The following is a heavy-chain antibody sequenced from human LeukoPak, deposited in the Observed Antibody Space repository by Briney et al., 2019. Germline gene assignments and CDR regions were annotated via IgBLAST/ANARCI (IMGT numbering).Heavy chain of an antibody. V-gene: IGHV4-61*01. CDR1: GGSISSGSYY. J-gene: IGHJ4*02. D-gene: IGHD5-18*01. CDR2: IYYSGST. CDR3: ARGQIGIQLWLPASFDY. Sequence: SQTLSLTCTVSGGSISSGSYYWSWIRQPPGKGLEWIGYIYYSGSTNYNPSLKSRVTISVDTSKNQFSLKLSSVTAADTAVYYCARGQIGIQLWLPASFDYWGQGTLVTVSS.